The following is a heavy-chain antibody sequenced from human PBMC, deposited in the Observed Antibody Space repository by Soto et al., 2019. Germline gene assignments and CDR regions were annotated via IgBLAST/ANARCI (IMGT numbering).Heavy chain of an antibody. V-gene: IGHV3-49*03. CDR3: AILTKYDILTGFYPC. D-gene: IGHD3-9*01. Sequence: PGGSLRLSCTASGFTFGDYAMSWFRQAPGKGLEWVGFIRSKAYGGTTEYAVSVKGRFTISRDNSNNTLYFQMNSLRAEDTAVYYCAILTKYDILTGFYPCWGQGTLVTVSS. CDR1: GFTFGDYA. J-gene: IGHJ4*02. CDR2: IRSKAYGGTT.